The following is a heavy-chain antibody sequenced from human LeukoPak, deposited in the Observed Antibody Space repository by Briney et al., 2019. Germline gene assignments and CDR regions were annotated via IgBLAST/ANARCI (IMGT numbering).Heavy chain of an antibody. CDR1: GGTFSSYA. Sequence: GASVKVSRKASGGTFSSYAISWVRQAPGQGLEWMGRIIPIFGTANYAQKFQGRVTITTDESTSTAYMELSSLRSEDTAVYYCAREGDTAMVVFDYWGQGTLVTVSS. J-gene: IGHJ4*02. D-gene: IGHD5-18*01. CDR2: IIPIFGTA. CDR3: AREGDTAMVVFDY. V-gene: IGHV1-69*05.